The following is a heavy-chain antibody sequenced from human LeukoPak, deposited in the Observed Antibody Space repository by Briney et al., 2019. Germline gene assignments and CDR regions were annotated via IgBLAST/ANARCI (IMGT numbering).Heavy chain of an antibody. V-gene: IGHV4-59*13. CDR3: ARTTEGGYTYDYFYYYYMDV. J-gene: IGHJ6*03. D-gene: IGHD5-18*01. CDR1: GGSISSYY. Sequence: KPSETLSLTCTVSGGSISSYYWSWIRQPPGKGLEWMGYIYYSGSTNYNPSLKSRVTISVDTSKNQFSLKLRSVTAADTAVYYCARTTEGGYTYDYFYYYYMDVWGKGTTVTISS. CDR2: IYYSGST.